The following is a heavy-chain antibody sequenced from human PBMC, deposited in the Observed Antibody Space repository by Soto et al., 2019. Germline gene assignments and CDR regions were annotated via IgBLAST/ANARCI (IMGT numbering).Heavy chain of an antibody. CDR1: GGSFSGYY. J-gene: IGHJ4*02. Sequence: SETLSLTCAVYGGSFSGYYWSWIRQPPGKGLEWIGEINHSGSTNYNPSLKSRVTISVDTSKNQFSLKLSSVTAADTAVYYCARDGESRYYYDSSGYYAYWGQGPLVTVSS. V-gene: IGHV4-34*01. CDR3: ARDGESRYYYDSSGYYAY. CDR2: INHSGST. D-gene: IGHD3-22*01.